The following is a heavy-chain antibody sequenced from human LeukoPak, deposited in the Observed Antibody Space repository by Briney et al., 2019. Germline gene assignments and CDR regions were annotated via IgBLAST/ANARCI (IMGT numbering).Heavy chain of an antibody. CDR2: IHISGGT. CDR3: ARSYDTSGYYHVFDI. Sequence: PSETLSLTCIVSGGSIRNYYWSWIRQPPEKGLEWIGNIHISGGTNYNPSLKSRVTMSVDTSKNEFSLKLRSLIVADTAVYYCARSYDTSGYYHVFDIWGQGTMVTVSS. D-gene: IGHD3-22*01. J-gene: IGHJ3*02. CDR1: GGSIRNYY. V-gene: IGHV4-4*09.